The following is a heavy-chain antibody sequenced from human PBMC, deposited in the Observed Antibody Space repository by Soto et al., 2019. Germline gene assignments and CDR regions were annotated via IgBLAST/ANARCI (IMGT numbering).Heavy chain of an antibody. CDR3: ARESGGATATLDYYFFYMDV. V-gene: IGHV1-2*04. D-gene: IGHD5-12*01. Sequence: QVQLVQSGAEVKKPGASVTVSCRSSGDTFNDYYIHWVRQAPGQGLEWMGWINPNGGVTKYAQKFQGWVSMTRDTSIRPVYMQLSRLRSYDTAVYYCARESGGATATLDYYFFYMDVWCTETTVTVSS. CDR1: GDTFNDYY. CDR2: INPNGGVT. J-gene: IGHJ6*03.